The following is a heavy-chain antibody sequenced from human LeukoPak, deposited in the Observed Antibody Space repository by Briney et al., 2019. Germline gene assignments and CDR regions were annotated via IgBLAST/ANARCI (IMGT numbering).Heavy chain of an antibody. D-gene: IGHD3-16*01. J-gene: IGHJ2*01. CDR3: AKDFTAPGWYFDL. V-gene: IGHV3-23*01. CDR2: ISGSGGST. Sequence: GGSLRLSCAASGFTFSSYAMSWVRQAPGKGLEWVSAISGSGGSTYYADSVKGRFAISRDNSKNTLYLQMNSLRAEDTAVYYCAKDFTAPGWYFDLWGRGTLVTVSS. CDR1: GFTFSSYA.